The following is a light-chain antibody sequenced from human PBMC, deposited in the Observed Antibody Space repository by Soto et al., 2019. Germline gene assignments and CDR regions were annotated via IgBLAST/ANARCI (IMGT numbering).Light chain of an antibody. J-gene: IGLJ1*01. CDR2: EVS. CDR3: SSYTSSSPRA. Sequence: QSVLTQPASVSGSPGQSITISCTGTSSDVGAYDFVSWYQQHPDKAPKLMIYEVSNRPSGVSNRFSGSKSVNTATLTISGLQAEDEADYYCSSYTSSSPRAFGTGTKVTVL. V-gene: IGLV2-14*03. CDR1: SSDVGAYDF.